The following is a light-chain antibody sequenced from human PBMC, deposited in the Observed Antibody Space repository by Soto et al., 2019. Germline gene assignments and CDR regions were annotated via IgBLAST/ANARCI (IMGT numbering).Light chain of an antibody. CDR1: RSNIGAGYY. V-gene: IGLV1-40*01. CDR2: GNN. Sequence: QSVLTQPPSVSGAPGQRVTISCTGSRSNIGAGYYVQWYQQLPGTAPQLLIYGNNNRPSGVPDRFSGSNSGTSASLSITGLQSEDEAEYYCQSYDSSLSGWVFGGGTQLTVL. CDR3: QSYDSSLSGWV. J-gene: IGLJ3*02.